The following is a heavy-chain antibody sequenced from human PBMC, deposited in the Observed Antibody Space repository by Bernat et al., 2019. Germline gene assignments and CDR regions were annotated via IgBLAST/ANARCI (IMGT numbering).Heavy chain of an antibody. D-gene: IGHD4-17*01. CDR1: GFTFSNAW. J-gene: IGHJ4*02. V-gene: IGHV3-15*01. CDR2: IKSKTDGGTT. Sequence: EVQLVESGGGLVKPGGSLRLSCAASGFTFSNAWMSWVRQAPGKGLEWVGRIKSKTDGGTTDYAAPVKGRFTISRDDSKNTLYLQMNSLKTEDTAVYDCTTDSDGADYDFWGQGTLVTVSS. CDR3: TTDSDGADYDF.